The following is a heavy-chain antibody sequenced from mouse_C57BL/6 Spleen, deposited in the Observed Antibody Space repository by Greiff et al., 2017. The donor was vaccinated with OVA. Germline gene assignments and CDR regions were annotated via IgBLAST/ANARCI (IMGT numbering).Heavy chain of an antibody. CDR1: GFTFSDYG. CDR3: ARRHYGNYGWYFDV. CDR2: ISSGSSTI. V-gene: IGHV5-17*01. D-gene: IGHD2-1*01. J-gene: IGHJ1*03. Sequence: DVMLVESGGGLVKPGGSLKLSCAASGFTFSDYGMHWVRQAPEKGLEWVAYISSGSSTIYYADTVKGRFTISRDNAKNTLFLEMTSLRSEDTAMYYGARRHYGNYGWYFDVWGTGTTVTVSS.